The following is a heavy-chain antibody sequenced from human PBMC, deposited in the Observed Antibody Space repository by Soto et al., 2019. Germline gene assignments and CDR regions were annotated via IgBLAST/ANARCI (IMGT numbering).Heavy chain of an antibody. J-gene: IGHJ4*02. CDR2: IIPIFGTA. V-gene: IGHV1-69*06. Sequence: QVQLVQSGAEVKKPGSSVKVSCKASGGTFSSYAISWVRQAPGQGLEWMGGIIPIFGTANYAQKFQGRVTITADKSTSTAYMELSSLRSEETAVYYCARGADFGVVIKGRFDYWGQGTLVTVSS. CDR1: GGTFSSYA. D-gene: IGHD3-3*01. CDR3: ARGADFGVVIKGRFDY.